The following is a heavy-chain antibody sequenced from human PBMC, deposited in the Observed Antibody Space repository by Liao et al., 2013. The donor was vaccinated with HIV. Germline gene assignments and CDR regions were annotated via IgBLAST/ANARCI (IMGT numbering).Heavy chain of an antibody. J-gene: IGHJ3*01. V-gene: IGHV4-34*01. Sequence: QVQVHQWGAGLLKPSETLSLACTVYGGSFSGYYWNWIRQSPGKGLEWIGEIDHSGSTNYRASLKSRVTLSLDPSKTQFYLKLNSVTAADTAVYYCAAVPYSSGWYINAFALWGQGTMVTVSS. D-gene: IGHD6-19*01. CDR3: AAVPYSSGWYINAFAL. CDR1: GGSFSGYY. CDR2: IDHSGST.